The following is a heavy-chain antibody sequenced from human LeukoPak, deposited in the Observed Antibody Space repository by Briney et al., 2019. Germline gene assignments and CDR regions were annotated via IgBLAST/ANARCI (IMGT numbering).Heavy chain of an antibody. D-gene: IGHD5/OR15-5a*01. CDR3: ARDVYGDADYFDY. J-gene: IGHJ4*02. CDR1: GGSISSYY. CDR2: IYYSGST. V-gene: IGHV4-59*01. Sequence: SETLSLTCTVSGGSISSYYWSWIRQPPGKGLEGIGYIYYSGSTNYNPSLKSRVTISVDTSKNQCSLKLSSVTAADTAVYYCARDVYGDADYFDYWGQGTLVTVSS.